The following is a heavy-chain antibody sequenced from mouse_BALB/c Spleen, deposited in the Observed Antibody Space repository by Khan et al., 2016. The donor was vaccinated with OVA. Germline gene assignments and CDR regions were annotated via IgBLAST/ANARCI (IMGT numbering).Heavy chain of an antibody. V-gene: IGHV1-77*01. J-gene: IGHJ3*01. CDR3: ARRNYFGYTFAY. CDR2: IYPGSGDI. D-gene: IGHD1-2*01. Sequence: QVQLQQSGAELARPGASVQLSCKASGYTFTDYYINWMKQRTGQGLEWIGEIYPGSGDIYYNEKFKGKATLTADKSSSTAYMQLSSLTSEASAVYFCARRNYFGYTFAYWGQGTLVTVSA. CDR1: GYTFTDYY.